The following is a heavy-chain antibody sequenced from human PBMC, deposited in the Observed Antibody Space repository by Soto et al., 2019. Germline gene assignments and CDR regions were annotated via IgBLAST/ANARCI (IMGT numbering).Heavy chain of an antibody. Sequence: QVQLVESGGGVVQPGRSLRLSCAASGFPFTTYGMHWVREGPGKGLEWVAVISYDGSNRYYADSVKGRFTISRDNSKNTPYLQMNDLRPEDTALYYCVGGQYYFDCRGQGTLVTVSS. CDR2: ISYDGSNR. CDR1: GFPFTTYG. CDR3: VGGQYYFDC. J-gene: IGHJ4*02. V-gene: IGHV3-30*03. D-gene: IGHD3-10*01.